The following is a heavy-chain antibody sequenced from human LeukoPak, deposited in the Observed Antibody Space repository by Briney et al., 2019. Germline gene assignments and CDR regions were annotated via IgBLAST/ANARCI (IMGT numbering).Heavy chain of an antibody. D-gene: IGHD1-26*01. V-gene: IGHV4-4*07. Sequence: SETLSLTCTVSGGSISIYYWSWTRQPAGKGLEWIGRIYTSGSTYYNPSLKSRVTISVDTSKNQFSLKLSSVTAADTAVYYCARDRWDLGAFDIWGQGTMVTVSS. CDR3: ARDRWDLGAFDI. J-gene: IGHJ3*02. CDR1: GGSISIYY. CDR2: IYTSGST.